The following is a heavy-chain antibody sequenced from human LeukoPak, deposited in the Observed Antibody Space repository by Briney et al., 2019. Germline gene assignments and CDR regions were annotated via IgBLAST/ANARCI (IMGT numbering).Heavy chain of an antibody. CDR2: INPNSGGT. CDR3: ARTSYYYDSSGYPNFDY. V-gene: IGHV1-2*02. Sequence: ASVKVSCKASGYTFSGYYMHWVRQAPGQGLEWMGWINPNSGGTYYAQKFQGRVTMTRDTSISTAYMELSRLKSDDTAVYYCARTSYYYDSSGYPNFDYWGQGTLVTVSS. CDR1: GYTFSGYY. J-gene: IGHJ4*02. D-gene: IGHD3-22*01.